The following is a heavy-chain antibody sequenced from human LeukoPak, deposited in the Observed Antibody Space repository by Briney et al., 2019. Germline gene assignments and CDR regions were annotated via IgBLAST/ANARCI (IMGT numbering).Heavy chain of an antibody. CDR3: ARGGGWTRDAFDI. Sequence: GSLRLSCAASGFTFSSYEMNWIRQPPGKGLEWIGSIYYSGSTYYNPSLKSRVTISVDTSKNQFSLKLSSVTAADTAVYYCARGGGWTRDAFDIWGQGTMVTVSS. CDR1: GFTFSSYE. D-gene: IGHD6-19*01. V-gene: IGHV4-39*07. CDR2: IYYSGST. J-gene: IGHJ3*02.